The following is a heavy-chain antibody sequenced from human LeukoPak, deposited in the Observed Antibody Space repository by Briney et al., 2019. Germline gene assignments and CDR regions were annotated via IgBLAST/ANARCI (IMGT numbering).Heavy chain of an antibody. CDR2: IYYSGRDT. J-gene: IGHJ4*02. CDR3: ARHPQGLRYFDN. V-gene: IGHV4-59*08. Sequence: SETLSLTCSVSGDSINNYYWSWLRQPPGKGLEWIAYIYYSGRDTNYSPSLKSRLTISVDTSKQQFSLSLRSVTAADTAVYYCARHPQGLRYFDNWGQGTLVIVSS. CDR1: GDSINNYY.